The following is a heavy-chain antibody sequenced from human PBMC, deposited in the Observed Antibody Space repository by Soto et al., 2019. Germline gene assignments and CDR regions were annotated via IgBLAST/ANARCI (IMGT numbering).Heavy chain of an antibody. CDR2: INAGNGNT. CDR3: ARGPPGGTMVRGVIITSPGAWFDP. D-gene: IGHD3-10*01. V-gene: IGHV1-3*01. Sequence: ASVKVSCKASGYTFTSYAMHWVRQAPGQRLEWMGWINAGNGNTKYSQKFKGRVTITRDTSASTAYMELSSLRSEDTAVYYCARGPPGGTMVRGVIITSPGAWFDPWGQGTLVTVSS. J-gene: IGHJ5*02. CDR1: GYTFTSYA.